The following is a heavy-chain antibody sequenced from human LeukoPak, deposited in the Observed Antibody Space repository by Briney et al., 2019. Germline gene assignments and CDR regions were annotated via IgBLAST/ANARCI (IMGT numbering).Heavy chain of an antibody. D-gene: IGHD2-15*01. CDR3: ARTRRYCSGGSCYFDY. V-gene: IGHV1-18*01. Sequence: ASVKVSCKTSGYTFTSYAISWVRQAPGQRLEWMGWISAYNGNTNYAQKVQGRVTMTTDTSTGTAYMELRSLRSDDTAVYYCARTRRYCSGGSCYFDYWGQGTLVTVSS. CDR1: GYTFTSYA. J-gene: IGHJ4*02. CDR2: ISAYNGNT.